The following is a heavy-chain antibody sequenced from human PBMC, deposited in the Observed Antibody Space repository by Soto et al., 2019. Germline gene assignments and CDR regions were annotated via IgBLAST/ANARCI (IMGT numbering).Heavy chain of an antibody. CDR3: ARSGPTAGY. D-gene: IGHD3-10*01. Sequence: QVQLVQSGAEVKKPGASVKVSCKASGYTFTSYAISWVRQAPGQGLEWMGWISAYNGNTNYAQKLQGRVTMTTDTYTTTAYMVLRSRRSDDTAVNYCARSGPTAGYWGQGTLVTVSS. J-gene: IGHJ4*02. V-gene: IGHV1-18*01. CDR1: GYTFTSYA. CDR2: ISAYNGNT.